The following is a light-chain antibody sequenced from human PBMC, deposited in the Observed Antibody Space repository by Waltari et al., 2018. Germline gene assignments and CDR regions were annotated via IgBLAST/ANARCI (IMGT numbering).Light chain of an antibody. Sequence: DIQMTQSPSPLSASVGDRVTITCRASQSITNWLAWYQQKAGKAPKLLIYRASNLESGVPSRFSGSGSGTEFTLTISSLQPDDFATYYCQQYDNYWTFGQGTKVEIK. J-gene: IGKJ1*01. CDR1: QSITNW. V-gene: IGKV1-5*03. CDR3: QQYDNYWT. CDR2: RAS.